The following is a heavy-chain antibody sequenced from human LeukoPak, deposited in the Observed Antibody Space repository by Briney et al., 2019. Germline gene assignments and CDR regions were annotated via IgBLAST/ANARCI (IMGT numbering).Heavy chain of an antibody. CDR3: ASIRIAADFDY. CDR1: GFTFSSYS. CDR2: ISSSSSYI. D-gene: IGHD6-13*01. V-gene: IGHV3-21*01. Sequence: GGSLRLSCAASGFTFSSYSMDWVRQAPGKGLEWVSSISSSSSYIYYADSVKGRFTISRDNAKNSLYLQMNSLRAEDTAVYYCASIRIAADFDYWGQGTLVTVSS. J-gene: IGHJ4*02.